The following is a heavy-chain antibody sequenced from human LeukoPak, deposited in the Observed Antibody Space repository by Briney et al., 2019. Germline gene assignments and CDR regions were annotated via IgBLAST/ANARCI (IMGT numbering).Heavy chain of an antibody. CDR3: ARRGGDDYNYFDY. CDR2: INPGDSDT. V-gene: IGHV5-51*01. CDR1: GYSFISYW. D-gene: IGHD5-24*01. J-gene: IGHJ4*02. Sequence: GESLKISCEGSGYSFISYWIVWVRQMPGKGLEWMGIINPGDSDTRYSPSFQGQVTISADKSISTAYLQWNSLKASDTAMYYCARRGGDDYNYFDYWGQGALVTVSS.